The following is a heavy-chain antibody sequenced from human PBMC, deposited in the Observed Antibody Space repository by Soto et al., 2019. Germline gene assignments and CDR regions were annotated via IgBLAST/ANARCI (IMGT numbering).Heavy chain of an antibody. D-gene: IGHD4-17*01. Sequence: EVQLVESGGGLIQPGGSLRLSCAASGFTFSSYSMNWVRQAPGKGLEWISYISSSDINIYYADSVKGRFTISRDIAKNSLYLQMNSLRAEDTAVYYCARDYSDYVPRNDYWGQGTLVTVSS. CDR3: ARDYSDYVPRNDY. V-gene: IGHV3-48*01. CDR1: GFTFSSYS. CDR2: ISSSDINI. J-gene: IGHJ4*02.